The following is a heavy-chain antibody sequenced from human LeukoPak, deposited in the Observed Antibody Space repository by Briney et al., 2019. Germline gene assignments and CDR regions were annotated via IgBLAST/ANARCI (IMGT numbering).Heavy chain of an antibody. CDR1: GFTFSSYA. V-gene: IGHV3-23*01. CDR2: ISGSGGST. CDR3: AKKASRYFDWLDYFDY. D-gene: IGHD3-9*01. Sequence: GGFLRLSCAASGFTFSSYAMSWVRQAPGKGLEGGSAISGSGGSTYYADSVKGRFTISRDNSKNTLYLQMNSLRAEDTAVYYCAKKASRYFDWLDYFDYWGQGTLVTVSS. J-gene: IGHJ4*02.